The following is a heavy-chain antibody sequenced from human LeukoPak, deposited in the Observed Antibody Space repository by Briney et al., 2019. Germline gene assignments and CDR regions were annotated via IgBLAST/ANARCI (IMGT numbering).Heavy chain of an antibody. CDR2: VSSGFHA. CDR3: VREARGYHYTYFDY. D-gene: IGHD5-18*01. CDR1: GFTLGSHD. J-gene: IGHJ4*02. Sequence: GGSLRLSCMASGFTLGSHDMHWVRQIPGQGLEWVAAVSSGFHAFFADSVQGRFTVSREDARNSLYLQMNSLRAGDTAVYYCVREARGYHYTYFDYWGQGTLVTVSS. V-gene: IGHV3-13*01.